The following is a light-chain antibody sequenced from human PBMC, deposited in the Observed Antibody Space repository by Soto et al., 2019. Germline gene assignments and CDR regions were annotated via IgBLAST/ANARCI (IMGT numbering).Light chain of an antibody. V-gene: IGKV1-39*01. CDR1: QSISDY. Sequence: DIQMTLYPSSLSASVGDRVTITCRASQSISDYLNWYQQKPGKAPRLLIYTASSLQSAVPARFSGSGSGTDFTLTISSLQPEDFATYYCQQSYSSSVTFGGGTNVEI. J-gene: IGKJ4*01. CDR3: QQSYSSSVT. CDR2: TAS.